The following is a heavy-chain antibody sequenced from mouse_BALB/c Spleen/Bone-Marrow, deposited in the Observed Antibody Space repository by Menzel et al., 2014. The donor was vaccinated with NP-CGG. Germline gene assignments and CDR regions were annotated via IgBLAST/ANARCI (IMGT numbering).Heavy chain of an antibody. V-gene: IGHV5-6-5*01. CDR1: GFSLSSYA. D-gene: IGHD1-1*02. J-gene: IGHJ1*01. CDR2: INTGATI. CDR3: ARTGYSGGAYGTRLDL. Sequence: EESGGRLVTPGTPLTLTCTVSGFSLSSYAMSWVRQAPGKGLEWIGIINTGATIYYASWAKGRFTISXTSTTVDLRITSPTTEDTATYFCARTGYSGGAYGTRLDLWGQGTLVTVSS.